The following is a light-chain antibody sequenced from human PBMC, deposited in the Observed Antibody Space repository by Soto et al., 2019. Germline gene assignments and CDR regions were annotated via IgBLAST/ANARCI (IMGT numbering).Light chain of an antibody. Sequence: EIVLTQSPATLSLSPGASAPLSCRASQSVSSYLAWYQQKPGQAPRLLIYDASNRATGIPARFSGSGSGTDFTLTISSLEPEDFAVYYCQQRSNWPITFGQGTRLENK. CDR3: QQRSNWPIT. V-gene: IGKV3-11*01. J-gene: IGKJ5*01. CDR1: QSVSSY. CDR2: DAS.